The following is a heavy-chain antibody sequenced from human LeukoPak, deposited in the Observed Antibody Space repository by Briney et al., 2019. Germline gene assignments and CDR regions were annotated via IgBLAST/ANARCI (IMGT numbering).Heavy chain of an antibody. D-gene: IGHD3-3*01. CDR3: ARDFWSGPGGLYYYYYYMDV. CDR1: GGSISSYY. V-gene: IGHV4-4*07. CDR2: IYTSGST. Sequence: PSETLSLTCTVSGGSISSYYWSWIRQPAGKGLEWIGRIYTSGSTNYNPSLKSRVTMSVDTSKNQFSLKLSSVTAADTAAYYCARDFWSGPGGLYYYYYYMDVWGKGTTVTVSS. J-gene: IGHJ6*03.